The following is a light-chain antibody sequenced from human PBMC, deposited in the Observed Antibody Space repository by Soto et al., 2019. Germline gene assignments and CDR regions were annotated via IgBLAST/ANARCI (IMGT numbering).Light chain of an antibody. CDR1: SSNIGNNY. V-gene: IGLV1-51*01. CDR2: DNN. CDR3: GTWDSSLSANV. J-gene: IGLJ1*01. Sequence: QSVLTQPPSASAAPGQKVTISCSGTSSNIGNNYVSWYQQLPGTAPKLLIYDNNQRPSGIPDRFSASKSGTLATLGITGLQTGDDADYYCGTWDSSLSANVFGTGTKLTVL.